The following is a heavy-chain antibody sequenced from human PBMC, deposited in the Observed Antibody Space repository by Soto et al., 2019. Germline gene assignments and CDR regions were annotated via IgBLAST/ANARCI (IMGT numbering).Heavy chain of an antibody. J-gene: IGHJ6*02. CDR3: AKDRVRIAARPGPDDGMDV. CDR2: ISYDGSNK. D-gene: IGHD6-6*01. Sequence: GGSLRLSCAASGFTFSSYGMHWVRQAPGKGLEWVAVISYDGSNKYYADSVKGRFTISRDNSKNTLYLQMNSLRAEDTAVYYCAKDRVRIAARPGPDDGMDVWGQGTTVTVSS. V-gene: IGHV3-30*18. CDR1: GFTFSSYG.